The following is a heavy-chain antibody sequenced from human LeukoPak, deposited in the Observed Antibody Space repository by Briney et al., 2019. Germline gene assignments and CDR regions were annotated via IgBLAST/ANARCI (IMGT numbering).Heavy chain of an antibody. J-gene: IGHJ4*02. CDR2: IYYSGST. V-gene: IGHV4-39*07. CDR1: GGSISSSGYY. CDR3: ARVAMIVVVFDY. Sequence: PSETLSLTCTVSGGSISSSGYYWGWIRQPPGKGLEWIGSIYYSGSTYYNPSLKSRVTISVDTSKNQFSLKLSSVTAADTAVYYCARVAMIVVVFDYWGQGTLVTVSS. D-gene: IGHD3-22*01.